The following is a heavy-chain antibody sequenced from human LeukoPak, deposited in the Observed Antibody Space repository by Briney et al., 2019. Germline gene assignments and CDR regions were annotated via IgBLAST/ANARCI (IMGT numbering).Heavy chain of an antibody. CDR3: ARTRVAVAGTNWFDP. D-gene: IGHD6-19*01. J-gene: IGHJ5*02. Sequence: ASVKVSCKASGYSFTSYAIHWVRQAPGQSLEWMGWISAGNGNTKCSQKFQGRVTITRDTSASTAYMELSSLRSEDTTVYYCARTRVAVAGTNWFDPWGQGTLVTVSS. CDR2: ISAGNGNT. V-gene: IGHV1-3*01. CDR1: GYSFTSYA.